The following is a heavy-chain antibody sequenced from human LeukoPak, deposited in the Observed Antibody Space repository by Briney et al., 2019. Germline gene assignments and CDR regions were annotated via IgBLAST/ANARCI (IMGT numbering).Heavy chain of an antibody. D-gene: IGHD3-16*02. J-gene: IGHJ4*02. Sequence: GGSLRLSCAASGFSFSGSAMHWVRQASGKGLEWVGRIRSKANSYATVYAASVKGRFTISRDDSKNTAYLQMNSLKTEDTAVYYCLGELSPFDYWGQGTLVTVSS. CDR1: GFSFSGSA. V-gene: IGHV3-73*01. CDR2: IRSKANSYAT. CDR3: LGELSPFDY.